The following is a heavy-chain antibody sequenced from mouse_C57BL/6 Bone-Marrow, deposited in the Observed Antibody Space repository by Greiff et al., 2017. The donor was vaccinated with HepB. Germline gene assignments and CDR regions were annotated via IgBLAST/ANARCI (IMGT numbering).Heavy chain of an antibody. D-gene: IGHD1-1*01. Sequence: EVKFVESGAELVRPGASVKLSCTASGFNIKDDYMHWVKQRPEQGLEWIGWIDPENGDTEYASKFQGKATITADTSSNTAYLQLSSLTSEDTAVYYCTTVNYYGSSPWFAYWGQGTLVTVSA. V-gene: IGHV14-4*01. CDR1: GFNIKDDY. CDR3: TTVNYYGSSPWFAY. CDR2: IDPENGDT. J-gene: IGHJ3*01.